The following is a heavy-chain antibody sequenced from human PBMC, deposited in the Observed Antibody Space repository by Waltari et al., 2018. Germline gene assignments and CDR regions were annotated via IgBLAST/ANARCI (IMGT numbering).Heavy chain of an antibody. Sequence: VKVSCKASGYTFTGYYMHWVRQAPGQGLEWMGWINPNSGGTNYAQKFQGRVTMTRDTSISTAYMELSRLRSDDTAVYYCARMKKPIRYCSSTSCYTGWFDPWGQGTLVTVSS. CDR3: ARMKKPIRYCSSTSCYTGWFDP. J-gene: IGHJ5*02. V-gene: IGHV1-2*02. D-gene: IGHD2-2*01. CDR2: INPNSGGT. CDR1: GYTFTGYY.